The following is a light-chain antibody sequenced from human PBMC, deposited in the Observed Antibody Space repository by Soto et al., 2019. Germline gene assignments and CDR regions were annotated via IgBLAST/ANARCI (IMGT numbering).Light chain of an antibody. CDR2: WAS. Sequence: DIVMTQSPDSLAVSLGERATINCKSSQSVLFSSNNKNYLAWYQQKPGQPPKVLIYWASTRESGVPDRFSGSGSGTEFTLTISSLQPDDFATYYCQEYNTYSRTFGQGTKVDIK. J-gene: IGKJ1*01. V-gene: IGKV4-1*01. CDR3: QEYNTYSRT. CDR1: QSVLFSSNNKNY.